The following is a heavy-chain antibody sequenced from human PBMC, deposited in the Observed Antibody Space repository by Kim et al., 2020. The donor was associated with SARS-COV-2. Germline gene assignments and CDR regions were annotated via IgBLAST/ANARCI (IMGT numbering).Heavy chain of an antibody. CDR1: GGSISSSSYY. CDR3: ARRVIAMVVGAHLDWFDP. Sequence: SETLSLTCTVSGGSISSSSYYWGWIRQPPGKGLEWIGSIYYSGSTYYNPSLKSRVTISVDTSKNQFSLKLSSVTAADTAVYYCARRVIAMVVGAHLDWFDPWGQGTLVTVSS. V-gene: IGHV4-39*01. CDR2: IYYSGST. J-gene: IGHJ5*02. D-gene: IGHD1-26*01.